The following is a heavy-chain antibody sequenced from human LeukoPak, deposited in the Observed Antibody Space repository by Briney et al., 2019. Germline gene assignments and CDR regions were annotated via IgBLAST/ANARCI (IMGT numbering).Heavy chain of an antibody. CDR1: GFTFDDYA. D-gene: IGHD1-26*01. CDR3: VKDKSGSYSGVDY. J-gene: IGHJ4*02. Sequence: GRSLRLSCAASGFTFDDYAMHWVRQAPGKGLEWVSGISWNSGSIGYADSVKGRFTISRDNAKNSLYLQMNSLRAEDTALYYCVKDKSGSYSGVDYWGQGTLVTVSS. V-gene: IGHV3-9*01. CDR2: ISWNSGSI.